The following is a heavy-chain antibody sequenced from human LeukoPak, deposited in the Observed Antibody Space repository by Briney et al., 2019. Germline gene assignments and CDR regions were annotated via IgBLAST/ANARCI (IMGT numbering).Heavy chain of an antibody. CDR3: ARHKWVLRTDWFDP. Sequence: PSETLSLTCTVSGGSISSSSYYWGWIRQPPGKGLEWIGSIYYSGSTYYNPSLKSRVTISVDTSKNQFSLKLSSVTAADTAVYYCARHKWVLRTDWFDPWGQGTLVTVSS. J-gene: IGHJ5*02. D-gene: IGHD1-26*01. CDR2: IYYSGST. V-gene: IGHV4-39*01. CDR1: GGSISSSSYY.